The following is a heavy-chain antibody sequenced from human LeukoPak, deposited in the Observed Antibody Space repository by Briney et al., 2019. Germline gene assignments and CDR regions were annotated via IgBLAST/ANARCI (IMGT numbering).Heavy chain of an antibody. D-gene: IGHD1-26*01. J-gene: IGHJ3*02. Sequence: ASVKVSCKVSGYTLTELSMHWVRQAPGKGLEWMGGFDPEDGETIYAQKFQGGVTMTEDTSTDTAYMELSSLRSEDTAVYYCAPYSGSYYRAFDIWGQGTMVTVSS. CDR3: APYSGSYYRAFDI. CDR1: GYTLTELS. CDR2: FDPEDGET. V-gene: IGHV1-24*01.